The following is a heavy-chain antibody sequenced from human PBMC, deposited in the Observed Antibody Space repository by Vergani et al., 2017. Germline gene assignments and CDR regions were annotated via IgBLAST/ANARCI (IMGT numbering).Heavy chain of an antibody. CDR3: AKAGYCSSSSCYTEWYFDL. CDR1: GFTFDDYA. V-gene: IGHV3-9*01. J-gene: IGHJ2*01. Sequence: EVQLVESGGGLVQPGGSLRLSCAASGFTFDDYAMHWVRQAPGKGLEWVSGISWNSGSIGYADSVKGPFTISRDNAKNSLYLQMNSLRAEDTALYYCAKAGYCSSSSCYTEWYFDLWGRGTLVTVSS. D-gene: IGHD2-2*02. CDR2: ISWNSGSI.